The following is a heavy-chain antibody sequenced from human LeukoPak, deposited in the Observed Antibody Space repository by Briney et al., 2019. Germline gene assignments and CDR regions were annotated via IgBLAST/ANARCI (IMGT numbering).Heavy chain of an antibody. CDR3: ARLMDTAIVAYYYYYGMDV. CDR1: GFTFSYYG. J-gene: IGHJ6*02. Sequence: GGSLRLSCAASGFTFSYYGMHWVRQAPGKGLEWVAFIRYHGADKFYADSVKGRFTISRDSSKNTLYLQMNSLRAEDTAVYYCARLMDTAIVAYYYYYGMDVWGQGTTVTVSS. V-gene: IGHV3-30*02. D-gene: IGHD5-18*01. CDR2: IRYHGADK.